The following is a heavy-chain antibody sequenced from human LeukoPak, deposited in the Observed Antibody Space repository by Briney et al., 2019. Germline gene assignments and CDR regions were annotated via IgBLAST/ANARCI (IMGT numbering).Heavy chain of an antibody. CDR2: INWNGGST. D-gene: IGHD6-19*01. V-gene: IGHV3-20*04. J-gene: IGHJ1*01. Sequence: GGSLRLSCAASGFTFDDYGMSWVRQAPGKGLEWVSGINWNGGSTGYADSVKGRFTISRDNAKNSLYLQMNSLRAEDTALYYCARGQLAGTGEYEYFQHWGQGTLVTVSS. CDR1: GFTFDDYG. CDR3: ARGQLAGTGEYEYFQH.